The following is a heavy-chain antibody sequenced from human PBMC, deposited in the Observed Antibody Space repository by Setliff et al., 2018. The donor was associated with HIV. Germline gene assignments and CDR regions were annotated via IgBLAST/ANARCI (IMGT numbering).Heavy chain of an antibody. J-gene: IGHJ4*02. V-gene: IGHV4-59*08. CDR3: ARHSPSDY. Sequence: PSETLSLTCAVSGDSIGTYSWHWLRQPPGKGLEWIGYIYHSGNTYYNPSLKSRVTISVDTSKNQFSLKLSSVTAADTAVYYCARHSPSDYWGQGTLVTVSS. CDR1: GDSIGTYS. CDR2: IYHSGNT.